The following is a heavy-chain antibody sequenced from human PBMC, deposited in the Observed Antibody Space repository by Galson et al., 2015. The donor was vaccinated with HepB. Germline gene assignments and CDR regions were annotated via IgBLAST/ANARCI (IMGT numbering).Heavy chain of an antibody. V-gene: IGHV3-74*01. CDR3: ASQYYDFWSGYYRLADY. CDR2: INSDGSST. D-gene: IGHD3-3*01. J-gene: IGHJ4*02. CDR1: GFTFSSYW. Sequence: SLRLSCAASGFTFSSYWMHWVRQAPGKGLVWVSRINSDGSSTSYADSVKGRFTISRDNAKNTLYLQMNSLRAEDTAAYYCASQYYDFWSGYYRLADYWGQGTLVTVSS.